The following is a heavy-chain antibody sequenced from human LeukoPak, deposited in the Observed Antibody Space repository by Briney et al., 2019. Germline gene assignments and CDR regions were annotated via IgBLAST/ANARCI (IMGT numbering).Heavy chain of an antibody. CDR3: AKDREGDGYNFDY. CDR1: GFTVSSNY. V-gene: IGHV3-53*01. D-gene: IGHD5-24*01. J-gene: IGHJ4*02. CDR2: IYSGGST. Sequence: PGGSLRLSCAASGFTVSSNYMSWVRQAPGKGLEWVSVIYSGGSTYYADSVKGRFTISRDNSKNTLYLQMNSLRAEDTAVYNCAKDREGDGYNFDYWGQGTLVTVSS.